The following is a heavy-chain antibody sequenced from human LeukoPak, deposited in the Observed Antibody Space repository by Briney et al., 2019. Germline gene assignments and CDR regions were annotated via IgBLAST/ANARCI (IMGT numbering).Heavy chain of an antibody. CDR3: EKDLRIVVQRSDY. D-gene: IGHD3-22*01. Sequence: GGTLRLSCAASGFTFSSYGMSWVRQAPGKGLEWVSAISGSGWSTYYADSVKGRFTISRDNSKNTLYLPMTSLRAEDTAVYYCEKDLRIVVQRSDYWGQGTLVTVSS. J-gene: IGHJ4*02. V-gene: IGHV3-23*01. CDR2: ISGSGWST. CDR1: GFTFSSYG.